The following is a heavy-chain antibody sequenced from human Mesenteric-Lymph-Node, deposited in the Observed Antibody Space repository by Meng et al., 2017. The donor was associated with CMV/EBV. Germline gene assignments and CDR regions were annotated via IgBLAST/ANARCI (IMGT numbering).Heavy chain of an antibody. J-gene: IGHJ5*02. CDR1: GYSFTTYW. D-gene: IGHD2-15*01. Sequence: GGSLRLSCKGSGYSFTTYWIGWVRQMPGKGLEWMGIIYPADSDTRYSPSFQGQVTISADKSISTAYLQWNSLKASDTATYYCARERGCSGGSCYNWFDPWGQGTLVTVSS. CDR3: ARERGCSGGSCYNWFDP. V-gene: IGHV5-51*01. CDR2: IYPADSDT.